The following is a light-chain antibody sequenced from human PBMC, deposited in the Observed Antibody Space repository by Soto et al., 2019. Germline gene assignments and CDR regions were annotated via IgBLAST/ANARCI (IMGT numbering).Light chain of an antibody. CDR1: QSVSSY. Sequence: EIVLTQSPATLSLSPGERATLSCRASQSVSSYLAWYQQKPGQAPRLLIYDASNRATGIPARFSGSGSGTDFTLTISSLEPEDFAVYYCQQRSNLLFTFGRATKVDIK. V-gene: IGKV3-11*01. CDR2: DAS. CDR3: QQRSNLLFT. J-gene: IGKJ3*01.